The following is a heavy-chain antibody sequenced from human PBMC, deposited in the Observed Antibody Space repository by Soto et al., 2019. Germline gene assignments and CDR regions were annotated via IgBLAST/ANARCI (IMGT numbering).Heavy chain of an antibody. D-gene: IGHD3-10*01. J-gene: IGHJ2*01. Sequence: QIQLEQSGPEMKKPGASVKDSCMASGYMFITYGFNWVRQVPGQRLEWMGWNSTSNGDTKPAQQFKGSVTMTSVTSTIMGYMELTTLRFADTAVYSCARARYFATVHRQWWYFDLWGRGALVTFTS. CDR1: GYMFITYG. V-gene: IGHV1-18*01. CDR2: NSTSNGDT. CDR3: ARARYFATVHRQWWYFDL.